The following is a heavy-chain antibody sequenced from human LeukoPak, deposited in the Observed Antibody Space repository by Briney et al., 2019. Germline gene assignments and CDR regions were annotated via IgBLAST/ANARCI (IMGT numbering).Heavy chain of an antibody. CDR3: ARCGYYGSGAYDY. D-gene: IGHD3-10*01. CDR1: GFTFSSYE. V-gene: IGHV3-48*03. CDR2: ISSSGSTI. J-gene: IGHJ4*02. Sequence: GGSLRLSCAASGFTFSSYEMNWVRQAPGKGLEWVSYISSSGSTIYYADSVKGRFTISRDNAKNSLYLQMNSLRAEDTAVYCCARCGYYGSGAYDYWGQGTLVTVSS.